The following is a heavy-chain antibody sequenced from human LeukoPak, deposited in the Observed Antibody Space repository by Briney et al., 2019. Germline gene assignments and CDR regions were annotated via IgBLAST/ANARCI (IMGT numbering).Heavy chain of an antibody. V-gene: IGHV4-4*02. J-gene: IGHJ4*02. Sequence: SETLCHTCDVSGGSTSSGYWWTWLRPPPGKGLEWIGEIHHSGSTNYNPSLKSRVTISVDKSKNQFSVMLTPVTAADTAVYYCARNAYYSADYWGQGTLVTVSS. D-gene: IGHD3-10*01. CDR3: ARNAYYSADY. CDR2: IHHSGST. CDR1: GGSTSSGYW.